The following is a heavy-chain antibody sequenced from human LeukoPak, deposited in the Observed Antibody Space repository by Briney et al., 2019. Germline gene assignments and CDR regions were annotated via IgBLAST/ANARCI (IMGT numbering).Heavy chain of an antibody. D-gene: IGHD1-1*01. CDR3: ARVATTGTPNFDY. J-gene: IGHJ4*02. CDR2: INHSGST. CDR1: GGSFSGYY. V-gene: IGHV4-34*01. Sequence: SETLSLTCAVYGGSFSGYYWSWIRQPPGKGLEWIGEINHSGSTNYNPSLKSRVTISVDTSKNQFSLKLSSVTAADTAVYYCARVATTGTPNFDYWGQGTLVTVSS.